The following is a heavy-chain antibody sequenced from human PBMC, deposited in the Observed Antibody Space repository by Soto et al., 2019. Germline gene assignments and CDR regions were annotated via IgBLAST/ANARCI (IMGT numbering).Heavy chain of an antibody. CDR2: IIPIFGTA. CDR3: ARHVVATRRYYYYGMDV. Sequence: ASVKVSCKASGGTFSSYAISWVRQAPGQGLEWMGGIIPIFGTANYAQKFQGRVTITADESTSTAYMELSSLRSEDTAVYYCARHVVATRRYYYYGMDVWGQGTTVTVSS. D-gene: IGHD5-12*01. V-gene: IGHV1-69*13. J-gene: IGHJ6*02. CDR1: GGTFSSYA.